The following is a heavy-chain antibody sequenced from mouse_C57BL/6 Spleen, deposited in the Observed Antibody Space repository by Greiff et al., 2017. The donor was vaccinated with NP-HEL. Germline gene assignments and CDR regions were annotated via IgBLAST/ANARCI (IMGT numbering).Heavy chain of an antibody. CDR2: IDPEDGDT. J-gene: IGHJ3*01. CDR1: GFNIKDYY. CDR3: TTAYGNSWFAY. D-gene: IGHD2-1*01. Sequence: EVQLQQSGAELVRPGASVKLSCTASGFNIKDYYMHWVKQRPEQGLEWIGRIDPEDGDTEYAPKFQGKATMTADTSSNTAYLQLSSLTSEDTAVYYCTTAYGNSWFAYWGQGTLVTVSA. V-gene: IGHV14-1*01.